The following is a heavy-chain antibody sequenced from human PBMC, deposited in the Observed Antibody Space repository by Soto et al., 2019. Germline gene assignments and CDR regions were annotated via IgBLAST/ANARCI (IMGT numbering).Heavy chain of an antibody. CDR1: GFTFSSYG. CDR3: AKDLGHGGRGAFDI. J-gene: IGHJ3*02. Sequence: QVQLVESGGGVVQPGRSLRLSFAASGFTFSSYGMHWVRQAPGKGLEWVALISYDGSNKYYADSVKGRFTISRDNSKTTLYLQMNSLSTEDTAVYYCAKDLGHGGRGAFDIWGQGTMVTVSS. V-gene: IGHV3-30*18. D-gene: IGHD7-27*01. CDR2: ISYDGSNK.